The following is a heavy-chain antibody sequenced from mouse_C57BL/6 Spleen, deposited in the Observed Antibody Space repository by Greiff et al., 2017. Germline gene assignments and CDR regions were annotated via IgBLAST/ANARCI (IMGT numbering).Heavy chain of an antibody. V-gene: IGHV1-15*01. J-gene: IGHJ1*03. D-gene: IGHD1-1*01. CDR1: GYTFTDYE. CDR2: IDPETGGT. CDR3: TRKGYGSSFRWYVEV. Sequence: VQLQESGAELVRPGASVTLSCKASGYTFTDYEMHWVKQTPVHGLEWIGAIDPETGGTAYNQKFKGKAILTADKSSSTAYMELRSLTSEDSAVYYCTRKGYGSSFRWYVEVWGTGTTVTVAS.